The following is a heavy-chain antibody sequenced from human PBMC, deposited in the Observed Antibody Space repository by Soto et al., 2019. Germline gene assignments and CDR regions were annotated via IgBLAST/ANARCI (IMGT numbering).Heavy chain of an antibody. D-gene: IGHD3-3*01. CDR1: GFTFSSYG. Sequence: RLSCAASGFTFSSYGMHWVRQAPGKGLEWVAVIWYDGSNKYYADSVKGRFTISRDNSKNTLYLQMNSLRAEDTAVYYCARVISRYDFWSGYYYYYYMDVWGKGTTVTVSS. J-gene: IGHJ6*03. CDR2: IWYDGSNK. CDR3: ARVISRYDFWSGYYYYYYMDV. V-gene: IGHV3-33*01.